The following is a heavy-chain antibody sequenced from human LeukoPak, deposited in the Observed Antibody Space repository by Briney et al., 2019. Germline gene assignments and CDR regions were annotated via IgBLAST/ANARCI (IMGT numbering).Heavy chain of an antibody. D-gene: IGHD2-21*01. V-gene: IGHV3-7*01. CDR3: ARGPQYYYYYYMDV. J-gene: IGHJ6*03. Sequence: GGSLRLSCAASGFTFSSYWMSWVRQAPWKGLEWVANIKEDGSEKHYVDSVKGRFTISRDNAKNSLYLQMNSLKAEDTGVYYCARGPQYYYYYYMDVWGKGTTVTVSS. CDR1: GFTFSSYW. CDR2: IKEDGSEK.